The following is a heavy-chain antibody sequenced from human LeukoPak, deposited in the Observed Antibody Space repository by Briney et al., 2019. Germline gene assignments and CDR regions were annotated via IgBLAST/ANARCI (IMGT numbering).Heavy chain of an antibody. CDR2: INHSGST. CDR3: ARSGLIMVRGVIIRRSAFDI. D-gene: IGHD3-10*01. V-gene: IGHV4-34*01. Sequence: SETLSLTCAVYGGSFSGYYWSWICQPPGKGLEWIGEINHSGSTNYNPSLKSRVTISVDTSKNQFSLKLSSVTAADTAVYYCARSGLIMVRGVIIRRSAFDIWGQGTMVTVSS. J-gene: IGHJ3*02. CDR1: GGSFSGYY.